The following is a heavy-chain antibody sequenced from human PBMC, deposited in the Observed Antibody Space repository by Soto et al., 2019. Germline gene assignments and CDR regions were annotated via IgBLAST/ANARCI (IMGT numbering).Heavy chain of an antibody. J-gene: IGHJ5*02. CDR1: GFTFSSYA. V-gene: IGHV3-23*01. Sequence: GGSLRLSCAASGFTFSSYAMSWVRQAPGKGLEWVSAISGSGGSTYYADSVKGRFTISRDNSKNTLYLQMNSLRAEDTAVYYCARDRGFSGGDNANWFDPWGQGTLVTVSS. CDR2: ISGSGGST. CDR3: ARDRGFSGGDNANWFDP. D-gene: IGHD2-21*01.